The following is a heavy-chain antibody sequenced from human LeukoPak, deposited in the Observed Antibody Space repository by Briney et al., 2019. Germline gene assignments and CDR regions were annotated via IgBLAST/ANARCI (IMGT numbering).Heavy chain of an antibody. Sequence: GGSLRLSCAASGFTFSSYAMSWVRQAPGKGLEWVSAISGSGGSTYYADSVKGRFTISRDNSKNTLYLQMNSLRAEDTAVYYCAKFSSSLRYFDWLFDPLDYWGQGTLVTVSS. CDR1: GFTFSSYA. CDR2: ISGSGGST. J-gene: IGHJ4*02. V-gene: IGHV3-23*01. D-gene: IGHD3-9*01. CDR3: AKFSSSLRYFDWLFDPLDY.